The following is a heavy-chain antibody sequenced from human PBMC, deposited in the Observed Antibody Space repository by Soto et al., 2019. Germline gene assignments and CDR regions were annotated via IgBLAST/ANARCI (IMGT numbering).Heavy chain of an antibody. J-gene: IGHJ6*03. CDR1: GGSISSHY. CDR3: ARQGDIAAGYYYYYYMDV. CDR2: IYYSGST. V-gene: IGHV4-59*08. D-gene: IGHD6-6*01. Sequence: SETLSLTCSVSGGSISSHYWSWIRQPPGKGLEWIGYIYYSGSTNYNPSLKSRVTISVDTSKKQFSLKLSSVTAADTAVYYCARQGDIAAGYYYYYYMDVWGKGTTVTAP.